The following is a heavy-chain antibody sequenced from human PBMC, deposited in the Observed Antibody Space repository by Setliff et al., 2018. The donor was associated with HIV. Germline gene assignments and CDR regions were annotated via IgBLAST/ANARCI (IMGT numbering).Heavy chain of an antibody. D-gene: IGHD3-16*02. V-gene: IGHV4-4*08. J-gene: IGHJ4*02. CDR1: GGSINSYY. Sequence: PSETLSLTCTVSGGSINSYYWSWIRQPPGKGLEWIGYIYASGSTNYNPSLKSRVTISVDTSKNQFSLNLSSVTAADTAVYYCARSRGGHSSDRYLEYWGQGTLVTVSS. CDR3: ARSRGGHSSDRYLEY. CDR2: IYASGST.